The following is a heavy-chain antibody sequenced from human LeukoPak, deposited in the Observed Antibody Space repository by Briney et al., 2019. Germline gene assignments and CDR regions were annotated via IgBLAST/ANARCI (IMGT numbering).Heavy chain of an antibody. CDR1: GFTFSSYA. CDR3: AKDLRKAAAATLDY. D-gene: IGHD6-13*01. Sequence: PGGSLRLSCAASGFTFSSYAMSWVRQAPGKGLEWVSAISGGGGSTYYADSVKGRFTISRDNSKNTLYLQMNSLRAEDTAVYYCAKDLRKAAAATLDYWGQGTLVTVSS. V-gene: IGHV3-23*01. CDR2: ISGGGGST. J-gene: IGHJ4*02.